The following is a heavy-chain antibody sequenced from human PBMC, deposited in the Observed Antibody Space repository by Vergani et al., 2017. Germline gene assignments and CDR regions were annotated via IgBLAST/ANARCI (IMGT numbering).Heavy chain of an antibody. CDR2: INHRGST. CDR3: VGLGYCSGGSCYLDY. D-gene: IGHD2-15*01. J-gene: IGHJ4*02. Sequence: QVQLQQWGAGLLKPSETLSLTCAVYGGSFSGYYWSWIRQPPGKGLEWIGEINHRGSTHYNPSLKSRVTISVDTSKNQFSLKLSSVTAADTAVYYCVGLGYCSGGSCYLDYWGQGTLVTVSS. CDR1: GGSFSGYY. V-gene: IGHV4-34*01.